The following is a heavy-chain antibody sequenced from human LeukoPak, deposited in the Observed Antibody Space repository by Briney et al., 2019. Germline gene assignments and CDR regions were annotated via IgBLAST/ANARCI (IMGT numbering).Heavy chain of an antibody. Sequence: GRSLRLSCAASGFTSSSYAMHWVRQAPGKGLEWVAVISYDGSNKYYADSVKGRFTISRDNSKNTLYLQMNSLRAEDTAVYYCARDSYYYDSSGYWDYWGQGTLVTVSS. D-gene: IGHD3-22*01. V-gene: IGHV3-30-3*01. CDR3: ARDSYYYDSSGYWDY. J-gene: IGHJ4*02. CDR2: ISYDGSNK. CDR1: GFTSSSYA.